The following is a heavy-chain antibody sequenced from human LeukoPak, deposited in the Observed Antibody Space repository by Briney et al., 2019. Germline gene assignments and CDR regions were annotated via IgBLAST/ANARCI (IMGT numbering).Heavy chain of an antibody. Sequence: GGSLRLSCAASGFTFSSYAMSWVRQAPGKGLEWVSAIIGSGGSTYYADSVKGRFTISRDNSKNTLYLQMNSLRAEDTAVYYCAKNGGSGSYSSAYYYGMDVWGQGTTVTVSS. CDR2: IIGSGGST. D-gene: IGHD3-10*01. CDR1: GFTFSSYA. V-gene: IGHV3-23*01. J-gene: IGHJ6*02. CDR3: AKNGGSGSYSSAYYYGMDV.